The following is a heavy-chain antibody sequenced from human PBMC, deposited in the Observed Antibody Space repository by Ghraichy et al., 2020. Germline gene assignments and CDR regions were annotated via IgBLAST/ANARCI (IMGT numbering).Heavy chain of an antibody. Sequence: LSLTCAASGFIVSDNFMSWVRQAPGKGLEWVSGIYRGGNTKYADSVKGRFTISRDNSRNTLLLQMNSLSSEDTAVYYCAGSSSWCQYYHGMDVWGQGTTVTVSS. J-gene: IGHJ6*02. CDR3: AGSSSWCQYYHGMDV. V-gene: IGHV3-53*01. CDR1: GFIVSDNF. D-gene: IGHD6-13*01. CDR2: IYRGGNT.